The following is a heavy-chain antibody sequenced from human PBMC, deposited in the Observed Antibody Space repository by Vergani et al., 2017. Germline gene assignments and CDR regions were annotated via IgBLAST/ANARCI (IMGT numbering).Heavy chain of an antibody. D-gene: IGHD1-26*01. CDR1: GGSISSNNW. CDR3: ARNRVGEGDPRVWFDP. V-gene: IGHV4-4*03. J-gene: IGHJ5*02. CDR2: IYYSGST. Sequence: QVQLQESGPGLVKPPGTLSLTCAVSGGSISSNNWWSWVRQTPGKGLEWIGEIYYSGSTYYNPSLKSRVTISVDTSKNQFSLKLSSVTAADTAVYYCARNRVGEGDPRVWFDPWGQGTLVTVSS.